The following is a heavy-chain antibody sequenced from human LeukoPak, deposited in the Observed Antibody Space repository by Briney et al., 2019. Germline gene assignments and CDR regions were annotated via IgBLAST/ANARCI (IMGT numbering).Heavy chain of an antibody. CDR1: GFTFSSYA. CDR2: ISGSGGST. V-gene: IGHV3-23*01. J-gene: IGHJ4*02. Sequence: GGSLRLSCAASGFTFSSYAMSWVRQAPGKGLEWVSAISGSGGSTYYADSVKGRFTISRDNSKNTLYLQMSSLRAEDTAVYYCAKQGRVDTAMGANYRYYFDYWGQGTLVTVSS. CDR3: AKQGRVDTAMGANYRYYFDY. D-gene: IGHD5-18*01.